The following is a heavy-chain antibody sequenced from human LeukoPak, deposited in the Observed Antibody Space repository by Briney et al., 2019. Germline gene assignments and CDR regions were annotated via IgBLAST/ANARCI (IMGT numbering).Heavy chain of an antibody. J-gene: IGHJ4*02. CDR1: GGTFISYA. V-gene: IGHV1-69*01. CDR2: IIPIFGTA. CDR3: AREIAAAGEGWYFDY. Sequence: GASVKVSCKASGGTFISYAISWVRQAPGQGLEWMGGIIPIFGTANYAQKFQGRVTITADESTSTAYMELSSLRSEDTAVYYCAREIAAAGEGWYFDYWGQGTLVTVSS. D-gene: IGHD6-13*01.